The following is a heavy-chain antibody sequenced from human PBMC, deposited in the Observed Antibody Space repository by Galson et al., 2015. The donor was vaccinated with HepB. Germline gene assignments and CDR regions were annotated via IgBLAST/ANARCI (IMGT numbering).Heavy chain of an antibody. D-gene: IGHD3-22*01. CDR1: GYTLTELS. CDR3: ATVDYYDSSGYYFGY. V-gene: IGHV1-24*01. CDR2: FDPEDGET. Sequence: SVKVSCKVSGYTLTELSMHWVRQAPGKGLEWMGGFDPEDGETIYAQKFQGRVTLTEDTSTDTAYMELSSLRSEDTAVYYCATVDYYDSSGYYFGYWGQGTLVTVSS. J-gene: IGHJ4*02.